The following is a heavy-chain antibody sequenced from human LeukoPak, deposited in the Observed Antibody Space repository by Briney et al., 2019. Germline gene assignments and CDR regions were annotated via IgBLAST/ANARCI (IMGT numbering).Heavy chain of an antibody. Sequence: GRSLRLSCAASGFTFSSYGMHWVRQAPGKGLEWVAVVSYDGSNEDYADSVKGRFTISRDNDRNTLYLQMNSLRAEDTAVYFCAKSRGGFCSSTTCYGLEYWGQGTLVAVSS. CDR3: AKSRGGFCSSTTCYGLEY. J-gene: IGHJ4*02. CDR2: VSYDGSNE. CDR1: GFTFSSYG. V-gene: IGHV3-30*18. D-gene: IGHD2-2*01.